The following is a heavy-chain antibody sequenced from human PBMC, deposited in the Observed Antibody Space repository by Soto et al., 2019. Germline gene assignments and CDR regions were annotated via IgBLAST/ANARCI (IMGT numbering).Heavy chain of an antibody. V-gene: IGHV2-5*02. CDR2: IYCDDDK. Sequence: QITLKESGPTVVKPTETLTLTCTFSGFSLTTSGVGVGWVRQSPGKAPEWLALIYCDDDKRYSTSLKSRLTITKDTSKNQVVLTMVNVDPADTATYYCAHRVLRTVFGLVTTTAIYFDFWGQGTPVVVSS. CDR3: AHRVLRTVFGLVTTTAIYFDF. J-gene: IGHJ4*02. CDR1: GFSLTTSGVG. D-gene: IGHD3-3*01.